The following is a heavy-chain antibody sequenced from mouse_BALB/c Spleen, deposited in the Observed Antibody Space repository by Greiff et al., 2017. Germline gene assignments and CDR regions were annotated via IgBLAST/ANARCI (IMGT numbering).Heavy chain of an antibody. Sequence: QVQLKESGPGLVAPSQSLSITCTVSGFSLTSYDISWIRQPPGKGLEWLGVIWTGGGTNYNSAFMSRLSISKDNSKSQVFLKMNSLQTDDTAIYYCVRRYYGRPFDVWGAGTTVTVSS. J-gene: IGHJ1*01. CDR2: IWTGGGT. CDR1: GFSLTSYD. CDR3: VRRYYGRPFDV. D-gene: IGHD1-1*01. V-gene: IGHV2-9-2*01.